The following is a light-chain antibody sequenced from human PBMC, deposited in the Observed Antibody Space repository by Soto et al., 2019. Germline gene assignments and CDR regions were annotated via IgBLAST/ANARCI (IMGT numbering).Light chain of an antibody. CDR1: KLGDQY. CDR3: QAWASAIVV. Sequence: SYELTQPPSVSVSPGQTASITCSGDKLGDQYTCWYQQKPGQSPVLVIYQDSERPSGIPERFSGSNSGNTATLTISGTQAMDEADYYCQAWASAIVVFGGGTKLTVL. CDR2: QDS. J-gene: IGLJ2*01. V-gene: IGLV3-1*01.